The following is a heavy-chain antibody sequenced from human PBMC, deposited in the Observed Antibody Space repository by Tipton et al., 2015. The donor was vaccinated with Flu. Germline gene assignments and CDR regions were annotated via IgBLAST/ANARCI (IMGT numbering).Heavy chain of an antibody. J-gene: IGHJ4*02. CDR1: GDSISGSSHY. Sequence: LRLSCTVSGDSISGSSHYWGWVRQSPGKGLEWIGSIYYSGSTYYNPPLKTRVTITADTSQNQLSLQLKSVTAADTAVYYCATPDHWGQGTLVTVSS. V-gene: IGHV4-39*01. CDR2: IYYSGST. CDR3: ATPDH.